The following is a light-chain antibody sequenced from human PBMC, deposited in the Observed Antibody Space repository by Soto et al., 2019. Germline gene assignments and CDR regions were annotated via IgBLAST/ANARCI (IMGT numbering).Light chain of an antibody. CDR1: SSNIGAGYD. CDR2: AHT. J-gene: IGLJ3*02. V-gene: IGLV1-40*01. Sequence: QLVLTQPPSVSGAPGQRVTISCTGSSSNIGAGYDVNWYQHLPGKAPKLLIYAHTNRPSGVPARFSGSKSGTSASLAITGLQAEDEGDYYCQSSDMNLAGSGVFGGGTKLTVL. CDR3: QSSDMNLAGSGV.